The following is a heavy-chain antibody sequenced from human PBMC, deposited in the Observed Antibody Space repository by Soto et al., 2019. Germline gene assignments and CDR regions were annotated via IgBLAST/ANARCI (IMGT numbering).Heavy chain of an antibody. Sequence: QMQLVQSGPEVKKPGTSVKVSCKASGFTFSSSAMQWVRQARGQRLEWIGWVVVGRGNTNYAQKFQERVTITRDMSTSTVYLELNSLRSEDTAVYYCAADPHYDILTGFYSDYGMDVWGQGTTVTVSS. V-gene: IGHV1-58*02. J-gene: IGHJ6*02. D-gene: IGHD3-9*01. CDR2: VVVGRGNT. CDR3: AADPHYDILTGFYSDYGMDV. CDR1: GFTFSSSA.